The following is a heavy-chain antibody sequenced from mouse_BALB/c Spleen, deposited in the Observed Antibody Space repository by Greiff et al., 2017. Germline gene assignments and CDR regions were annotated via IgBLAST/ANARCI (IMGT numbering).Heavy chain of an antibody. Sequence: QVQLQQSGPELVRPGASVKISCKASGYAFTSYWMNWVKQRPGQGLEWIGRIYPGDGDTNYNGKFKGKATLTADKSSSTAYMQLSSLTSVDSAVYYCGRRGRDTTGVYCFAYWGKGTMLTVSA. CDR3: GRRGRDTTGVYCFAY. V-gene: IGHV1-82*01. J-gene: IGHJ3*01. D-gene: IGHD2-12*01. CDR2: IYPGDGDT. CDR1: GYAFTSYW.